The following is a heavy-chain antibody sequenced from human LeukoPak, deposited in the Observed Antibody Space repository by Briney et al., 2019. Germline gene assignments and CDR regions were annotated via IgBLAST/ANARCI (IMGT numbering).Heavy chain of an antibody. J-gene: IGHJ4*02. CDR1: GFTVSSNY. V-gene: IGHV3-53*01. Sequence: PGGSLRLSCAASGFTVSSNYMSWVRQAPGKGLEWVSVIYSGGSTYYADSVKGRFTISRDNSKNTLYLQMNSLRAEDTAVYYSARDVEYCSGGSCYAYDYWGQGTLVTVSS. CDR3: ARDVEYCSGGSCYAYDY. D-gene: IGHD2-15*01. CDR2: IYSGGST.